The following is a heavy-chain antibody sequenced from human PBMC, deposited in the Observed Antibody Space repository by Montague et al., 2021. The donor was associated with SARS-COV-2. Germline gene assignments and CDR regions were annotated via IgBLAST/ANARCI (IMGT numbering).Heavy chain of an antibody. Sequence: PALVKPTQTLTLTCTFSGFSLSTTGVGVGWIRQPPGKALEWLALIYWDDDKRYSPSLKTRLAITKDTSKNQVVLTMTDMDPVDPGTYYCARIPEYSSGGGPDWYFDLWGRGTLVTVSS. CDR3: ARIPEYSSGGGPDWYFDL. V-gene: IGHV2-5*02. D-gene: IGHD6-19*01. CDR2: IYWDDDK. J-gene: IGHJ2*01. CDR1: GFSLSTTGVG.